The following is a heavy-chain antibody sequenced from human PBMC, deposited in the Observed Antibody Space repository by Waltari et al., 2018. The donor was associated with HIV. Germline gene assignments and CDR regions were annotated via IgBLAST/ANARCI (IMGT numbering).Heavy chain of an antibody. J-gene: IGHJ4*02. CDR1: GFRFDDYA. Sequence: EVQLVESGGGLVQPGRSLRLSCTASGFRFDDYAMHWVRQAPGKGLEWVSGISWSSGSTGYADSVKGRFTISRDNAKNSLYLQMNSLRPEDTALYYCAKDSKRGNSWYYYFDDWGQGTLVTVSS. CDR2: ISWSSGST. D-gene: IGHD6-13*01. V-gene: IGHV3-9*01. CDR3: AKDSKRGNSWYYYFDD.